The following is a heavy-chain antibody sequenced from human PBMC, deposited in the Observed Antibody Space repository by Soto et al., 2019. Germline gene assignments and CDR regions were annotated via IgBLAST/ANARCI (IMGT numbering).Heavy chain of an antibody. V-gene: IGHV3-33*01. CDR2: IWYDGSNK. CDR1: GFTFSSYG. CDR3: ASSGGGSSSILDY. J-gene: IGHJ4*02. Sequence: QVQLVESGGGVVQPGRSLRLSCAASGFTFSSYGMHWVRQAPGKGLEWVAVIWYDGSNKYYADSVKGRFTISRDNSKNTLYLQMNSPRAEDTAVYYCASSGGGSSSILDYWGQGTLVTVSS. D-gene: IGHD2-15*01.